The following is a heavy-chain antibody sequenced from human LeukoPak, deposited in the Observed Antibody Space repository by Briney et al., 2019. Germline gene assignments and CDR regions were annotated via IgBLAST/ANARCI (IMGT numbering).Heavy chain of an antibody. CDR1: GGSISPYY. D-gene: IGHD2-15*01. Sequence: PSETLSLTCTVSGGSISPYYWSWIRQPPGKGLEWIGYIYYSGSTNYNPSLKSRVTISVDTSKNQFSLKLNSVTAADTAVYYCARQAPGYCSGGSCYSTKYYFDYWGQGTLVTVSS. CDR2: IYYSGST. CDR3: ARQAPGYCSGGSCYSTKYYFDY. J-gene: IGHJ4*02. V-gene: IGHV4-59*08.